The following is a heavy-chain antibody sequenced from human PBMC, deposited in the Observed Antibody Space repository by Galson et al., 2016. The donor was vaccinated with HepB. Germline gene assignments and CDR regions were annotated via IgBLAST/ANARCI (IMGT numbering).Heavy chain of an antibody. CDR2: VTSDGSST. CDR3: ARSPTYSEFGY. D-gene: IGHD2-15*01. J-gene: IGHJ4*02. Sequence: SLRLSCAASGFSFSTYWMHWVRQAPGKGLVWVSRVTSDGSSTTYADSVKGRFTISRDNAKNTLYLQMNSLRAEDTAVYYCARSPTYSEFGYWGQGTLVTGSS. CDR1: GFSFSTYW. V-gene: IGHV3-74*01.